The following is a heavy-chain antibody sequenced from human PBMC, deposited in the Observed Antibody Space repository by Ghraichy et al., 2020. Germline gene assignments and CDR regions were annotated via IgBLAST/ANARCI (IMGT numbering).Heavy chain of an antibody. Sequence: LSLTCAASGFTFSRTWMTWIRQAPGKGLEWVANIKEDGSEIHYLDSVKGRFTMSRDNAKSSLYLQMNSLRAEDTAVYYCARLRSDYFDHWGQGTLVTVSS. CDR2: IKEDGSEI. CDR3: ARLRSDYFDH. J-gene: IGHJ4*02. CDR1: GFTFSRTW. V-gene: IGHV3-7*01.